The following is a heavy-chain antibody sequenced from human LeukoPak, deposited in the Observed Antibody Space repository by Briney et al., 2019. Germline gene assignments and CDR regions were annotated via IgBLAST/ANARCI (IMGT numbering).Heavy chain of an antibody. Sequence: GGSLRLSCAASGFTFSNYWMSWVRQAPGKGLEWVANIKQDGSETYYVDSVKGRFTISRDNAQNSLYLQMNSLRAEDTAVYYCAKDVGATAAEYFQHWGQGTLVTVSS. CDR2: IKQDGSET. J-gene: IGHJ1*01. CDR1: GFTFSNYW. V-gene: IGHV3-7*04. D-gene: IGHD1-26*01. CDR3: AKDVGATAAEYFQH.